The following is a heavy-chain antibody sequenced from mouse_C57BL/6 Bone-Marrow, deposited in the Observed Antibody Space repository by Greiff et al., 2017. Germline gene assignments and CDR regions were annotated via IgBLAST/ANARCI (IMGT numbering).Heavy chain of an antibody. Sequence: VQLVESGPELVKPGASVKISCKASGYAFSSSWMNWVKQRPGKGLEWIGRIYPGDGDTNYNGKFKGKATLTADKSSSTAYMQLSSLTSEDSAVYFCAIWLPYYFDYWGQGTTLTVSS. J-gene: IGHJ2*01. CDR1: GYAFSSSW. D-gene: IGHD2-2*01. CDR3: AIWLPYYFDY. V-gene: IGHV1-82*01. CDR2: IYPGDGDT.